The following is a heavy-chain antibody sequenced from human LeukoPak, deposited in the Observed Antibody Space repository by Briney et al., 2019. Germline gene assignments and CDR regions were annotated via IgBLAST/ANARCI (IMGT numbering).Heavy chain of an antibody. CDR1: GFTFSSYS. V-gene: IGHV3-23*01. CDR3: AKEMRWQQLDPYYFDY. J-gene: IGHJ4*02. D-gene: IGHD6-13*01. Sequence: GGSLRLSCAASGFTFSSYSMNWVRQAPGKGLEWVSAISGSGGSTYYADSVKGRFTISRDNSKNTLYLQMNSLRAEDTAVYYCAKEMRWQQLDPYYFDYWGQGTLVTVSS. CDR2: ISGSGGST.